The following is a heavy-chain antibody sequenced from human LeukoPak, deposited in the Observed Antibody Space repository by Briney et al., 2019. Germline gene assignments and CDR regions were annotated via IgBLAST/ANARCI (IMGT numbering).Heavy chain of an antibody. CDR1: GFTFSSYA. D-gene: IGHD1-26*01. V-gene: IGHV3-23*01. CDR3: AKGRWELPSVVDWFDP. CDR2: ISGSGGST. Sequence: GGSLRLSCAASGFTFSSYAMSWVRQAPGKGLEWVSAISGSGGSTYYADSVKGRFTISRDNSKNTLYLQMNSLRAEDTAVCYCAKGRWELPSVVDWFDPWGQGTLVTVSS. J-gene: IGHJ5*02.